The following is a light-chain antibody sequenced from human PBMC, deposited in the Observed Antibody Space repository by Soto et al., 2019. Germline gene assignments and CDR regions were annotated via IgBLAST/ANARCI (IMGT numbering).Light chain of an antibody. CDR3: CSYVGSYV. CDR1: SSDVGGYNY. J-gene: IGLJ1*01. V-gene: IGLV2-11*01. Sequence: QSALTQPRSVSGSPGQSVTISCTGTSSDVGGYNYVSWYQQHPGKAPKLMIYDVSKRPSGVPDRFSGSKSGNTASLTISGLQAEDEADYYCCSYVGSYVFGTGPKVTVL. CDR2: DVS.